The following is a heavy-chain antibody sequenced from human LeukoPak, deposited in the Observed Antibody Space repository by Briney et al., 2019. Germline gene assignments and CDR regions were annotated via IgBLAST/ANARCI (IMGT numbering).Heavy chain of an antibody. D-gene: IGHD1-26*01. J-gene: IGHJ4*02. CDR3: ASGSWELIDY. CDR1: GFTFSSYA. V-gene: IGHV3-64*01. CDR2: ISSNGGST. Sequence: GGSLRLSCAASGFTFSSYAMHWVRQAPGKGLEYVSAISSNGGSTYYANSVKGRFTISRDNSKNTPYLQMGSLRAEDMAVYYCASGSWELIDYWGQGTLVTVSS.